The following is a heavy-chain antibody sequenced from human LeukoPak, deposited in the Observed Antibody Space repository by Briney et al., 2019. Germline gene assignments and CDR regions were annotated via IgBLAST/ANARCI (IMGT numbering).Heavy chain of an antibody. D-gene: IGHD2-15*01. V-gene: IGHV5-10-1*01. J-gene: IGHJ5*02. CDR2: IDPSDSYT. CDR3: ARSPFYWSGGSCSGWFDP. Sequence: GESLRISCKGSGYSFTSYWISWVRQMPGKGLEWMGRIDPSDSYTNYSPSFQGHVTISADKSISTAYLQWSSLKASDTAMYYCARSPFYWSGGSCSGWFDPWGQGTLVTVSS. CDR1: GYSFTSYW.